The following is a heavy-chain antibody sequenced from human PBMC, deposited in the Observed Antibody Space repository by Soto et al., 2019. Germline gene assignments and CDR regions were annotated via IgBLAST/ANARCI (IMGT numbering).Heavy chain of an antibody. CDR3: ARPFSVEMATNDAFDI. Sequence: GGSLRLSCAASGFTFSSYAMHWVRQAPGKGLEWVAVISYDGSNKYYADSLKGRFTISRDNSKNTLYLQMNSLRAEDMAVYYCARPFSVEMATNDAFDIWGQGTMVTVSS. CDR2: ISYDGSNK. V-gene: IGHV3-30*04. J-gene: IGHJ3*02. D-gene: IGHD5-12*01. CDR1: GFTFSSYA.